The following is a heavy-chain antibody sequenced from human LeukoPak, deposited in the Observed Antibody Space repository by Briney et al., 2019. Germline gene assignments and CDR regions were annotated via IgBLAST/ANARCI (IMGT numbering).Heavy chain of an antibody. CDR2: ISAYNGNT. Sequence: ASVKVSCKASGYTFTSYGISWVRQAPGQGREWMGWISAYNGNTNYAQKLQGRVTMTTDTSTSTAYMELRSLRSDDTAVYYCARDCSSTSCYVDAFDIWGQGTMVTVSS. CDR3: ARDCSSTSCYVDAFDI. D-gene: IGHD2-2*01. V-gene: IGHV1-18*01. J-gene: IGHJ3*02. CDR1: GYTFTSYG.